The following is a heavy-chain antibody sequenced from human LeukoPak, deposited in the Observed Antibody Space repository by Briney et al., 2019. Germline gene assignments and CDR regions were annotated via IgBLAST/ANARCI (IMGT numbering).Heavy chain of an antibody. V-gene: IGHV4-59*12. CDR2: IYYSGST. CDR1: GGSISSYY. CDR3: ARGRYCSGGSCYLYYFDY. J-gene: IGHJ4*02. Sequence: TSETLSLTCTVSGGSISSYYWSWIRQPPGKGLEWIGYIYYSGSTNYNPSLKSRVTISVDTSKNQFSLKLSSVTAADTAVYYCARGRYCSGGSCYLYYFDYWGQGTLVTVSS. D-gene: IGHD2-15*01.